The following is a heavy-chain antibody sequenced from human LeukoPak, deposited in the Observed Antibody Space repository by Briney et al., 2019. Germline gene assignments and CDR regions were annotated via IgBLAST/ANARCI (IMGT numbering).Heavy chain of an antibody. CDR3: ARDSQLKPFDY. CDR1: GYTFTGYY. Sequence: ASVKVSCKASGYTFTGYYMHWVRQAPGQGLEWMRRINPNSGGTNYAQKFQGRVTMTRDTSISTAYMELSRLRSDDTAVYYCARDSQLKPFDYWGQGTLVTVSS. CDR2: INPNSGGT. J-gene: IGHJ4*02. D-gene: IGHD1-1*01. V-gene: IGHV1-2*06.